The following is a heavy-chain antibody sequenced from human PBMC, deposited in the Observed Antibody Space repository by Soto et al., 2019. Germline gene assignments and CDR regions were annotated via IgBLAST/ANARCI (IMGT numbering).Heavy chain of an antibody. J-gene: IGHJ4*01. D-gene: IGHD3-10*01. CDR3: VRDLDGSGSYYTDY. Sequence: GASVKVSCKASGYNFIYYGITWVRQAPGQGLEWMGWIRVHNGNTNYAQKFQGRVTMTTDTSTSTAYMELRSLRSDDTAVYYCVRDLDGSGSYYTDYWG. CDR1: GYNFIYYG. V-gene: IGHV1-18*01. CDR2: IRVHNGNT.